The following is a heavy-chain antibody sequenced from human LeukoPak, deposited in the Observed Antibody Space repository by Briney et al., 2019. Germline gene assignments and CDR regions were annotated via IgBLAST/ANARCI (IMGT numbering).Heavy chain of an antibody. CDR1: GYTFTSYY. J-gene: IGHJ4*02. V-gene: IGHV1-46*01. Sequence: ASVKVSCKASGYTFTSYYMHWVRQAPGQGLEWMGIINPSGGSTSYAQKFQGRVTMIRDTSTSTVYMELSSLRSEDTAVYYCARVAYYYDSSGPPGYWGQGTLVTVSS. CDR3: ARVAYYYDSSGPPGY. CDR2: INPSGGST. D-gene: IGHD3-22*01.